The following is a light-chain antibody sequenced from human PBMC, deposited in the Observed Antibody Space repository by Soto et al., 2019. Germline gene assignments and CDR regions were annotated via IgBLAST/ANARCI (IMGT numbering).Light chain of an antibody. V-gene: IGKV3-20*01. Sequence: EIAMTQSPATLSVSPGERATLSCRASQSLSRSSLAWYQQKPGRAPRLLIYGASSRATGIPDRFSGSGSGTDFTLTISRLEPEDFAVYYCQQYGSSPITFGQGTRLEIK. CDR3: QQYGSSPIT. J-gene: IGKJ5*01. CDR2: GAS. CDR1: QSLSRSS.